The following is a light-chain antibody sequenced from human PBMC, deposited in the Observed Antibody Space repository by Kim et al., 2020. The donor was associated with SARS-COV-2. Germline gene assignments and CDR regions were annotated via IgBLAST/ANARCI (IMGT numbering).Light chain of an antibody. J-gene: IGLJ3*02. Sequence: SSELTQDPAVSVALGQTVRITCQGDSLRNYFPSWYQQMPGQAPVLVIYGKNNRPSGIPDRFSGSSSGTTASLAITGAQAEDEADYYCQSRGSSGEHWVFG. CDR3: QSRGSSGEHWV. CDR1: SLRNYF. V-gene: IGLV3-19*01. CDR2: GKN.